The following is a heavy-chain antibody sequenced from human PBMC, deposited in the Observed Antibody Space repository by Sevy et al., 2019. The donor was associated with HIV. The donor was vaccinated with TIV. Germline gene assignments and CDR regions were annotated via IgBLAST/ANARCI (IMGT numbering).Heavy chain of an antibody. CDR1: GFTFSSYS. CDR3: PRGEVNYDSLIPICTEGGYYDGMDV. D-gene: IGHD3-3*01. Sequence: GGSLRLSCAASGFTFSSYSMNWVRQAPGKGLEWVSSISNSSNYIYYADSVKGRFTISRDNAKNSLYLQMNSLGAEDTAVYYCPRGEVNYDSLIPICTEGGYYDGMDVWGQGTTVTVSS. V-gene: IGHV3-21*01. J-gene: IGHJ6*02. CDR2: ISNSSNYI.